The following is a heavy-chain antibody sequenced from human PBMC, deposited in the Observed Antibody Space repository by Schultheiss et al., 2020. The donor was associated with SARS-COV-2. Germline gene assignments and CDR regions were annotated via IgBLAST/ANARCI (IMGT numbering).Heavy chain of an antibody. V-gene: IGHV3-21*01. D-gene: IGHD3-3*01. J-gene: IGHJ6*02. CDR3: ASRITIFGVALYGMDV. CDR2: ISSSSSYI. Sequence: GGSLRLSCAASGFTFSSYGMHWVRQATGKGLEWVSSISSSSSYIYYADSVKGRFTISRDNAKNSLYLQMNSLRAEDTAVYYCASRITIFGVALYGMDVWGQGTTVTVSS. CDR1: GFTFSSYG.